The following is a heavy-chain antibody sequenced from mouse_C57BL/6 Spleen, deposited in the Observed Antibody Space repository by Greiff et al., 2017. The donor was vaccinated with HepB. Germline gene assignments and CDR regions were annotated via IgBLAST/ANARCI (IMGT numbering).Heavy chain of an antibody. CDR2: IRLKSDNYAT. D-gene: IGHD4-1*01. CDR1: GFTFSDYW. J-gene: IGHJ2*01. CDR3: TGLTGPFDY. V-gene: IGHV6-3*01. Sequence: EVKLMESGGGLVQPGGSMKLSCVASGFTFSDYWMNWVRQSPEKGLEWVAQIRLKSDNYATHYAESVKGRFTISRDDSKSSVYLQMNNLRAEDTGIYYCTGLTGPFDYWGQGTTLTVSS.